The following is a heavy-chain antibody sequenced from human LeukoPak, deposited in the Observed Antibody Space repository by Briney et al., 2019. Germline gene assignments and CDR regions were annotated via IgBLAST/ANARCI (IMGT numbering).Heavy chain of an antibody. D-gene: IGHD3-10*01. V-gene: IGHV3-30*04. CDR3: ARAPDSITMVQGVGGYFDY. CDR1: GFTFSSYA. CDR2: ISYDGSNK. J-gene: IGHJ4*02. Sequence: GRSLRLSCAASGFTFSSYAMHWVRQAPGKGLEWVAVISYDGSNKYYADSVKGRFTISRDNSKNTLYLQMNSLRAEDTAVYYCARAPDSITMVQGVGGYFDYWGQGTLVTVSS.